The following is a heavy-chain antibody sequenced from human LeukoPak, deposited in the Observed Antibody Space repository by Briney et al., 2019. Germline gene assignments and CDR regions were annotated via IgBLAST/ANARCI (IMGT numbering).Heavy chain of an antibody. CDR2: IYYSGST. Sequence: SETLSLTCTVSGGSISSGGYYWSWIRQHPGKGLEWIGYIYYSGSTYYNPSLKSRVTISVDTSKNQFSLKLSSVTAADTAVYYCARDQLTTGPFDGMDVWGQGTTVTVSS. D-gene: IGHD2-2*01. CDR1: GGSISSGGYY. J-gene: IGHJ6*02. V-gene: IGHV4-31*03. CDR3: ARDQLTTGPFDGMDV.